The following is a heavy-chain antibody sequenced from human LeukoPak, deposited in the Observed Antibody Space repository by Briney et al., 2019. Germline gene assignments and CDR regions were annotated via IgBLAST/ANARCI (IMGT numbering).Heavy chain of an antibody. J-gene: IGHJ3*02. D-gene: IGHD5-24*01. V-gene: IGHV4-59*01. CDR3: ARAGTLQSNPSAFDI. CDR1: GGSISSYY. CDR2: IYYSGST. Sequence: PETLSLTCTVSGGSISSYYWSWIRQPPGKGLEWIGYIYYSGSTSYNPSLRSRVTISVDTSKNQFSLKLYSVTAADTAVYYCARAGTLQSNPSAFDIWGQGTMVTVSS.